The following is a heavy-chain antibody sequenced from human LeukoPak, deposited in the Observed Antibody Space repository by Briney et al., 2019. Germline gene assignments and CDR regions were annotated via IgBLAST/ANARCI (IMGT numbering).Heavy chain of an antibody. CDR3: ARDRRGYATAFDI. D-gene: IGHD5-12*01. CDR1: GGSINSHY. J-gene: IGHJ3*02. V-gene: IGHV4-59*11. Sequence: PSETLSLTCTVSGGSINSHYWSWTRQPPGKGLEWIGYIYYSGSTNYNPSLKSRVTISVDTSKNQFSLNLSSVTAADTAVYYCARDRRGYATAFDIWGQGTMVTVFS. CDR2: IYYSGST.